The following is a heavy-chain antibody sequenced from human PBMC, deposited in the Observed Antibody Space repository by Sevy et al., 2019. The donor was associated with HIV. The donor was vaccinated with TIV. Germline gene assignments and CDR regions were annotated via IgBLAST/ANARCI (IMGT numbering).Heavy chain of an antibody. J-gene: IGHJ4*02. D-gene: IGHD3-10*01. Sequence: SETLSLTCTVSGGTISSSSYRWGWIRQPPGKGREWVVSIYHTGAADDNPSLKRRVTMSVDTSKNQFSLQVGSVTAADTAVYYCARWYGNNFDYWGQGALVTVSS. CDR2: IYHTGAA. V-gene: IGHV4-39*01. CDR1: GGTISSSSYR. CDR3: ARWYGNNFDY.